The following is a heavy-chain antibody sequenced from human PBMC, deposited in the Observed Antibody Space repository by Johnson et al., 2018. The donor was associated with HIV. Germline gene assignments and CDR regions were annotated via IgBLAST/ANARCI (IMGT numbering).Heavy chain of an antibody. D-gene: IGHD3-10*01. CDR2: ISYDGSNK. V-gene: IGHV3-30*18. CDR3: AKDRGLSAFDI. CDR1: GFTFSSYG. J-gene: IGHJ3*02. Sequence: QVQLVESGGGVVQPGRSLRLSCAASGFTFSSYGMHWVRQAPGKGLEWVAVISYDGSNKYYADSVKGRFTISRDNSKNTLYLQMNSLRADDTAVYYCAKDRGLSAFDIWGQGTMVTVSS.